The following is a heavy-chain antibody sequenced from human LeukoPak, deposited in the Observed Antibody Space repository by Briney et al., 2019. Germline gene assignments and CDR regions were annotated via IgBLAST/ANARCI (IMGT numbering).Heavy chain of an antibody. Sequence: GGSLRLSCAASGFTFSSHWMDWVRQAPGKGLVWVSRINSDGSSTNYADSVKGRFTISRDNAKNTLYLRTNSLRPEDTAVYFCARGLRAGVPNALDIWGRGTMVTVSS. D-gene: IGHD2-21*02. CDR3: ARGLRAGVPNALDI. J-gene: IGHJ3*02. CDR2: INSDGSST. CDR1: GFTFSSHW. V-gene: IGHV3-74*01.